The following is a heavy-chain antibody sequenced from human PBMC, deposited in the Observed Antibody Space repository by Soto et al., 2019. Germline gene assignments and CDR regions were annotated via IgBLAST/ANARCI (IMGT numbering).Heavy chain of an antibody. CDR1: GFTFSSYW. D-gene: IGHD2-2*01. CDR2: INSDGSST. J-gene: IGHJ6*02. CDR3: ARDRHIVVVPAAPPRGDYYYGMDV. Sequence: SCAASGFTFSSYWMHWVRQAPGKGLVWVSRINSDGSSTSYADSVKGRFTISRDNAKNTLYLQMNSLRAEDTAVYYCARDRHIVVVPAAPPRGDYYYGMDVWGQGTTVTVSS. V-gene: IGHV3-74*01.